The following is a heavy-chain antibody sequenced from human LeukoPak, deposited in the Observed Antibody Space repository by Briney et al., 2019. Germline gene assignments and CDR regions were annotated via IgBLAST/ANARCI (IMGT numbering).Heavy chain of an antibody. V-gene: IGHV1-46*01. Sequence: GASVKVSCKASGYTFTSYYMHWVRQAPGQGLEWMGIISPSGGSTSYAQKFQGRVTMTRDMSTSTVYMELSSLRSEDTAVYYCARDSFRSWYLPTPTYYYYMDVWGKGTTVTVSS. CDR3: ARDSFRSWYLPTPTYYYYMDV. J-gene: IGHJ6*03. D-gene: IGHD6-13*01. CDR2: ISPSGGST. CDR1: GYTFTSYY.